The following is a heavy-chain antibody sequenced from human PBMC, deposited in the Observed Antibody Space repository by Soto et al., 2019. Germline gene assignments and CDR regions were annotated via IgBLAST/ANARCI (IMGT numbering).Heavy chain of an antibody. Sequence: QVQLVESGGGLVKPGGSLRLSCAASGFTFSDYYMSWIRQAPGKGLEWVSYISSSGSTIYYADSVKGRFTISRDNAKNSLYLQMNSLRAEDTAVYYCAREPTRYCGGDCYSRTDYYYYGMDVWGQGTTVTVSS. CDR1: GFTFSDYY. D-gene: IGHD2-21*02. CDR2: ISSSGSTI. CDR3: AREPTRYCGGDCYSRTDYYYYGMDV. J-gene: IGHJ6*02. V-gene: IGHV3-11*01.